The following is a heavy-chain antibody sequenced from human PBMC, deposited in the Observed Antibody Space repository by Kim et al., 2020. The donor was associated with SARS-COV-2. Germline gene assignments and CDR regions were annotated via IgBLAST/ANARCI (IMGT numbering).Heavy chain of an antibody. CDR1: GFTVSSNY. Sequence: GGSLRLSCAASGFTVSSNYMSWVRQAPGKGLEWVSVIYSGGSTYYADSVKGRFTISRDNSKNTLYLQMNSLRAEDTAVYYCARDRDYGDYYYYGMDVWGQGTTVTVSS. CDR2: IYSGGST. CDR3: ARDRDYGDYYYYGMDV. V-gene: IGHV3-53*01. D-gene: IGHD4-17*01. J-gene: IGHJ6*02.